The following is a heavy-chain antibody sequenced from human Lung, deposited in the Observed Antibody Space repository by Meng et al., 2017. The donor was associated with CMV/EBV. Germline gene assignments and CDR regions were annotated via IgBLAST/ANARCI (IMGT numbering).Heavy chain of an antibody. D-gene: IGHD3-10*01. CDR3: ARAGYYYGSGSCDY. V-gene: IGHV1-2*02. CDR2: INPNSGGT. J-gene: IGHJ4*02. Sequence: ASXXVSCKASGYTFTGYYMHWVRQAPGQGLEWMGWINPNSGGTNYAQKFQGRVTMTRDTSISTAYMELSRLRSDDTAVYYCARAGYYYGSGSCDYWGQGTVVTVSS. CDR1: GYTFTGYY.